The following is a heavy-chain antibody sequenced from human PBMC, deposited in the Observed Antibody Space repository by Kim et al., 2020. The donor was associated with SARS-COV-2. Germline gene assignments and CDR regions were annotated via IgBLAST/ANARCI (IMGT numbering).Heavy chain of an antibody. Sequence: GGSLRLSCAASGFTFSGSAMHWVRQASGKGLEWVGRIRSKANSYATAYAASVKGRFTIARDDSKNTAYLQMNSRKTEDTSVYYCTSFMVRGDSFYWGQGTLVTVSS. CDR2: IRSKANSYAT. V-gene: IGHV3-73*01. D-gene: IGHD3-10*01. CDR1: GFTFSGSA. J-gene: IGHJ4*02. CDR3: TSFMVRGDSFY.